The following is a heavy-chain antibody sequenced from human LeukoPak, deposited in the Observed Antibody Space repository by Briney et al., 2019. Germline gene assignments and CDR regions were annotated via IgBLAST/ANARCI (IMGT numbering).Heavy chain of an antibody. Sequence: SETLSLTCTVSGGSMSSYYWSWIRQPPGKGLEWIGYIYYTGSTNHNPSLKNRVTIAGDTSKNQFSLKLSSVTVADTAVYYCARGREWLEEYFQHWGQGTLVTVSS. CDR1: GGSMSSYY. D-gene: IGHD6-19*01. J-gene: IGHJ1*01. V-gene: IGHV4-59*01. CDR3: ARGREWLEEYFQH. CDR2: IYYTGST.